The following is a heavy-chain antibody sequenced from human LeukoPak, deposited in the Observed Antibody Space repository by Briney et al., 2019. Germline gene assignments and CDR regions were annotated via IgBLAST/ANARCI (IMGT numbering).Heavy chain of an antibody. J-gene: IGHJ4*02. Sequence: SETLSLTCTVSGDSISSSSYYWGWIRQPPGKGLEWIGSIYYSGSTYYNPSLKSRVTISVDTSKNQFSLKLSSVTAADTAVYYCARQGDSGTYYYFDYWGQGTLVTVSS. CDR1: GDSISSSSYY. CDR2: IYYSGST. V-gene: IGHV4-39*01. D-gene: IGHD1-26*01. CDR3: ARQGDSGTYYYFDY.